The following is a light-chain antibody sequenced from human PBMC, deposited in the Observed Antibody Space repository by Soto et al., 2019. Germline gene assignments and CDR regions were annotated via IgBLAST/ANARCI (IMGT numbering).Light chain of an antibody. J-gene: IGLJ1*01. CDR2: DVN. CDR3: CSYAPSYTFV. V-gene: IGLV2-11*01. Sequence: QSVLTQPRSVSGSPGQSVTISGTGTSNDIGAYNYVSWYQQHPGRAPKVMIYDVNKRPSGVPDRFSGSKSANTASLTIFGLQAEDEADYYCCSYAPSYTFVFGTGTKVTVL. CDR1: SNDIGAYNY.